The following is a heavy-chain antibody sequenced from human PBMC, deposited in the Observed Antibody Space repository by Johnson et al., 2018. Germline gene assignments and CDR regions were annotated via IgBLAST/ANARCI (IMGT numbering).Heavy chain of an antibody. CDR2: VSFHGSKT. CDR1: ECAFNNSD. Sequence: QVQLVESGGGVAQPGKSLRLSCADSECAFNNSDILCVRQAPGKGLQWVTVVSFHGSKTYHTDSGGGRLTISRDDSKSAPCLQMNSLRAEDTAVYYCARDDGRGAEYLQHWGQGTQVTVSA. V-gene: IGHV3-30*03. J-gene: IGHJ1*01. CDR3: ARDDGRGAEYLQH. D-gene: IGHD2-15*01.